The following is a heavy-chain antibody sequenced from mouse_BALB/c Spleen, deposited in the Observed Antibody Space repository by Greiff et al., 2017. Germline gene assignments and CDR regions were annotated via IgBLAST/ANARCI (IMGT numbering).Heavy chain of an antibody. CDR3: ARDGYGSSYAMDY. Sequence: EVKVEESGGGLVKPGGSLKLSCAASGFTFSSYAMSWVRQSPEKRLEWVAEISSGGSYTYYPDTVTGRFTISRDNAKNTLYLEMSSLRSEDTAMYYCARDGYGSSYAMDYWGQGTSVTVSS. CDR2: ISSGGSYT. J-gene: IGHJ4*01. V-gene: IGHV5-9-4*01. D-gene: IGHD1-1*01. CDR1: GFTFSSYA.